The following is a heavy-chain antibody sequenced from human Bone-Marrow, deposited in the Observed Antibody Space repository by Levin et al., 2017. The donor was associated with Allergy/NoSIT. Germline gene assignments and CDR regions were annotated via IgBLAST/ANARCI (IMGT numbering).Heavy chain of an antibody. CDR2: ISGSGSNT. J-gene: IGHJ4*02. CDR3: AKGWLQSEYFDY. Sequence: AGGSLRLSCAASGFRFSNYGMTWVRQAPGKGLEWVSTISGSGSNTFYADSMRGRFTISKDNSKNLLYLQINSLRVEDTAVYYCAKGWLQSEYFDYWGQGTLVTVSS. V-gene: IGHV3-23*01. CDR1: GFRFSNYG. D-gene: IGHD5-24*01.